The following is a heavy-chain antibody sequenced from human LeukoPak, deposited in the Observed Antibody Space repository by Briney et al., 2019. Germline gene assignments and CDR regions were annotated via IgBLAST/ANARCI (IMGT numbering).Heavy chain of an antibody. V-gene: IGHV3-23*01. D-gene: IGHD5-18*01. CDR2: ISGSGGST. CDR3: AKDLLAMVGYMDV. Sequence: GGSLRLSCAASGFTFSSYWMHWVRQAPGKGLEWVSAISGSGGSTYYADSVKGRFTISRDKSKNTLYLQMTSLRAEDTAMYYCAKDLLAMVGYMDVWGKGTTVTVSS. CDR1: GFTFSSYW. J-gene: IGHJ6*03.